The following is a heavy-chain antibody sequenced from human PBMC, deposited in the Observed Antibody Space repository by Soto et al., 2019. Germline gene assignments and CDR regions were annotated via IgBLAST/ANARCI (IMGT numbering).Heavy chain of an antibody. CDR1: GDSISSYY. CDR3: ARGAATIGP. V-gene: IGHV4-59*01. CDR2: IYYSGST. D-gene: IGHD5-12*01. J-gene: IGHJ5*02. Sequence: SETLSLTCTVSGDSISSYYWTWIRQPPGKGLEWIGYIYYSGSTNYNPSLKSRVTISVDTSKNQFSLKLTSVTAADTAVYFCARGAATIGPWSQSTLLPVS.